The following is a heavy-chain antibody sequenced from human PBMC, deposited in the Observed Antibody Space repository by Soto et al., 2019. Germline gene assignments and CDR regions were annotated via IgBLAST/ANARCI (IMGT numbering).Heavy chain of an antibody. D-gene: IGHD3-22*01. V-gene: IGHV4-30-4*01. Sequence: QVQLQESGPGLVKPSQTLSLTCTVSGGSISRGDYYWSWIRQPPGKGLEWIGYIYYSGSTYYNPSLKSRVTISVDTSKNQFSLKLSSVTAADTAVYYCARRAYYYDSSAYLSRGAFDFWGQGTMVTVSS. CDR1: GGSISRGDYY. J-gene: IGHJ3*01. CDR3: ARRAYYYDSSAYLSRGAFDF. CDR2: IYYSGST.